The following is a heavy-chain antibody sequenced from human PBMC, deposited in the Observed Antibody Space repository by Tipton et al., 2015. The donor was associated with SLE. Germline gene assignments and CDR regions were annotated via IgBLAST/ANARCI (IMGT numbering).Heavy chain of an antibody. D-gene: IGHD6-13*01. CDR1: GASISSYY. Sequence: TLSLTCTVSGASISSYYWSWIRQPPGKGLEWIGYIYYSGNTNYNPSLKNRVTISVDTSKTQFSLKLSSVTAADTAVYYCARGEAAAAEPYYFDYWGQETLVTVSS. J-gene: IGHJ4*02. V-gene: IGHV4-59*01. CDR2: IYYSGNT. CDR3: ARGEAAAAEPYYFDY.